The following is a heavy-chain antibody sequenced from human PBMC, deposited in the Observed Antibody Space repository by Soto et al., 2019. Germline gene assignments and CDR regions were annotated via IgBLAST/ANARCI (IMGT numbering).Heavy chain of an antibody. CDR2: IYWDDDK. Sequence: QITLKESGPPLVKPTQTLTLTCTFPGFSFSSIGEGVGWIRQPPGKALEWLALIYWDDDKRYSPSLNSRLTITKDTSKNQVVLTMTSMDPVDTATYYCVQSRCGGDCLQSYSSHSYYGLDVWGQGTTVTVPS. J-gene: IGHJ6*02. V-gene: IGHV2-5*02. CDR1: GFSFSSIGEG. CDR3: VQSRCGGDCLQSYSSHSYYGLDV. D-gene: IGHD2-21*02.